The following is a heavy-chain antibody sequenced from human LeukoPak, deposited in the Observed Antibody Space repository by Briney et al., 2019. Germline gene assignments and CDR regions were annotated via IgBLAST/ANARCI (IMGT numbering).Heavy chain of an antibody. CDR3: ARDRWELRGYFDY. CDR1: GFTFSSYS. J-gene: IGHJ4*02. CDR2: ISYDGSNK. Sequence: GGSLRLSCAASGFTFSSYSMNWVRQAPGKGLEWVAVISYDGSNKYYADSVKGRFTISRDNSKNTLYLQMNSLRAEDPAVYYCARDRWELRGYFDYWGQGTLVTVSS. D-gene: IGHD1-26*01. V-gene: IGHV3-30*03.